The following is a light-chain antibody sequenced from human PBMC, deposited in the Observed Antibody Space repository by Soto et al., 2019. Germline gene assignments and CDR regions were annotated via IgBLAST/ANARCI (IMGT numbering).Light chain of an antibody. CDR1: QGVNSP. CDR2: DAS. V-gene: IGKV3-11*01. CDR3: QQRSNWPPT. J-gene: IGKJ5*01. Sequence: EIVLTQSPATLSLSPGERTTLFLGAHQGVNSPLAWDPQKPGQAPRLLIYDASNRATGIPARFSGSGSGTDFTLTISSLEPEDFAVYYCQQRSNWPPTFGQGTRLEI.